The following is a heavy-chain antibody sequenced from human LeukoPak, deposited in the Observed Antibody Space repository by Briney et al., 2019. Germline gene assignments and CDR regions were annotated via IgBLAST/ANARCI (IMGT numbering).Heavy chain of an antibody. V-gene: IGHV4-39*01. Sequence: SETLSLTCTVSGGSISSSSYYWGWIHQPPGKGLEWIGSIYYSGSTYYNPSLKSPVTISVDTSKNQFSLKLSSVTAADTAVYYCARRGWNYVFDYWGQGTLVTVSS. CDR2: IYYSGST. D-gene: IGHD1-7*01. CDR3: ARRGWNYVFDY. CDR1: GGSISSSSYY. J-gene: IGHJ4*02.